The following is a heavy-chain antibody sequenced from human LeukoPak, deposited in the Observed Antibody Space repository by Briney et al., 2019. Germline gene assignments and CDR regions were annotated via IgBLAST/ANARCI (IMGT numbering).Heavy chain of an antibody. J-gene: IGHJ4*02. D-gene: IGHD3-10*01. CDR3: ARGGGGYDFVY. CDR1: GGSITSYY. Sequence: SETLSLTCTISGGSITSYYWSWIRQPPGKGLEWIGYIYYSGSTNYNPSLKSRVTISVDTSKNQFSLKLNSVTAADTAVYYCARGGGGYDFVYWGAGTLVTVSS. V-gene: IGHV4-59*08. CDR2: IYYSGST.